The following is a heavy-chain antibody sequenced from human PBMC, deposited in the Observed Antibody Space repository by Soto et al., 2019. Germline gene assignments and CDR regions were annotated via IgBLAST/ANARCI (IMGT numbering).Heavy chain of an antibody. CDR1: GFTFSTYV. V-gene: IGHV3-23*01. D-gene: IGHD1-1*01. J-gene: IGHJ4*02. Sequence: LRLSCVASGFTFSTYVMSWVRQAPGKGLEWVSAISGSGTNTYYADSVKGRFTISRDNSQNTLYLQMNSLRAEDTAVYYCAKEKATTTCFDYWGQGTLVTV. CDR2: ISGSGTNT. CDR3: AKEKATTTCFDY.